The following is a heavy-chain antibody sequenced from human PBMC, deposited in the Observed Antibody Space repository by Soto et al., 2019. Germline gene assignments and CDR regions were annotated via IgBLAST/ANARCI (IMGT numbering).Heavy chain of an antibody. CDR3: ARDKGSPWFGELPRYYFDY. V-gene: IGHV3-48*01. CDR1: GFTFSSYS. CDR2: ISRSSSTI. Sequence: EVQLVESGGGLVQPGGSLRLSCAASGFTFSSYSMNWVRKAPGKGLEWVSYISRSSSTIYYADSVKGRFTISRDNAKNSLYLQMNSLRAEDTAVYYCARDKGSPWFGELPRYYFDYWGQGPLVTVSS. J-gene: IGHJ4*02. D-gene: IGHD3-10*01.